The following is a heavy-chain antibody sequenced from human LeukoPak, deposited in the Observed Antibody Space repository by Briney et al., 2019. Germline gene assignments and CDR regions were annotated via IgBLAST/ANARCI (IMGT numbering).Heavy chain of an antibody. D-gene: IGHD3-22*01. CDR3: AKDAPKYYYDSSGYSS. J-gene: IGHJ5*02. Sequence: GGSLRLSCAASGFTFSNYGLSWVRQAPGKGLEWVSGITGSGGSTYYADSVKGRFTISRDNSKNTLYLQMNSLRAEDTAVYYCAKDAPKYYYDSSGYSSWGQGTLVTVSS. V-gene: IGHV3-23*01. CDR1: GFTFSNYG. CDR2: ITGSGGST.